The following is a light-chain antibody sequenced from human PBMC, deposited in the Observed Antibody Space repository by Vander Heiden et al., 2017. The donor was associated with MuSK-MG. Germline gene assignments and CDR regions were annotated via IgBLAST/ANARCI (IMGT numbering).Light chain of an antibody. J-gene: IGKJ1*01. Sequence: EIVFTQSPGTLSLSPGQRATLACRTSQSVSSSYLAWYQQNPGQAPRLLIYGASSRATGIPARFSGSGSGTDFTLTISRLEPEDFAVYYCQQYGSLPRTFGQGTKVEIK. V-gene: IGKV3-20*01. CDR1: QSVSSSY. CDR3: QQYGSLPRT. CDR2: GAS.